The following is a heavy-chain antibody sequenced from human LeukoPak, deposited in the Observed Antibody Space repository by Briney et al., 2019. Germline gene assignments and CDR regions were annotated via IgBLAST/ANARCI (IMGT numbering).Heavy chain of an antibody. CDR2: ITAGGSNT. V-gene: IGHV3-23*01. CDR1: GFTFSRFV. D-gene: IGHD5-12*01. J-gene: IGHJ4*02. CDR3: ATRGPSATKYFAD. Sequence: GGSLRLSCGASGFTFSRFVMSWVRQTPGKGLEWVATITAGGSNTYYADSVKGRFTISRDNSKNTLHLQMNSLRAEDTAVYYCATRGPSATKYFADWGQGTLVSVSS.